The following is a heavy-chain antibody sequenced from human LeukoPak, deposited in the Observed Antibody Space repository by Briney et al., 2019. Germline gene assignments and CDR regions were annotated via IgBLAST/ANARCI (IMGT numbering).Heavy chain of an antibody. J-gene: IGHJ4*02. CDR3: TREDRPYCPFAY. CDR2: IAHDGTI. CDR1: GGSIDITNY. V-gene: IGHV4-4*02. Sequence: SETPSLTCGVSGGSIDITNYWSWVRQAPGKGLEWIGEIAHDGTINYNPSLRSRVAMSLDRANNQFSLSLTSVTAADTAVYYCTREDRPYCPFAYWDQGVLVTVSS. D-gene: IGHD1-26*01.